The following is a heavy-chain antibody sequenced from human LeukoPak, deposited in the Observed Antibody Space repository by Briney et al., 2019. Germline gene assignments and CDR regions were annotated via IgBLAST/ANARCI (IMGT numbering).Heavy chain of an antibody. V-gene: IGHV3-9*01. Sequence: PGGSLRLSCAASGFTFDDYAMHWVRQAPGKGLEWVSTISWNSVSIDYADSVKGRFTISRDNAKNSLYLQMNSLKPEDTALYYCAKDLGTNYYYYGMDVWGQGPTVTVSS. J-gene: IGHJ6*02. CDR2: ISWNSVSI. CDR1: GFTFDDYA. D-gene: IGHD1-14*01. CDR3: AKDLGTNYYYYGMDV.